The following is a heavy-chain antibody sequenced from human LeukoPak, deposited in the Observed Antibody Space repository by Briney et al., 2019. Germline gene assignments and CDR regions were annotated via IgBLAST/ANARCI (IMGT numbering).Heavy chain of an antibody. CDR1: GGSFSGYY. CDR3: ARGPTHAFDI. CDR2: INHSGST. Sequence: SETLSLTCAVYGGSFSGYYWSWIRQPPGKGLEWIGEINHSGSTNYNPSLKSRVTISVDTSKNQFSLKLSSVTAADTAVYYCARGPTHAFDIWGQGTMVTVSS. V-gene: IGHV4-34*01. J-gene: IGHJ3*02.